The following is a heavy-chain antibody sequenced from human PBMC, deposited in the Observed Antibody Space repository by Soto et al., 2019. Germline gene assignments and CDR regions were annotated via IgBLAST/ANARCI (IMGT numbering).Heavy chain of an antibody. CDR3: AHRVLRTVFGLVTTTAIYFDF. V-gene: IGHV2-5*02. CDR2: IYWDDDK. D-gene: IGHD3-3*01. Sequence: QITLKESGPTVVKPTETLNLTCTFSGFSLTTSGVGVGWVRQSPGKAPEWLALIYWDDDKRYSTSLNSRLIITKDTSKNQVVLKMANVDPADTATYYCAHRVLRTVFGLVTTTAIYFDFWGPGTPVVVSS. J-gene: IGHJ4*02. CDR1: GFSLTTSGVG.